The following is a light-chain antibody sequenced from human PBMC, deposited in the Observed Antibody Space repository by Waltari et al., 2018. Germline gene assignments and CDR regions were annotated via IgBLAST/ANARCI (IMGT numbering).Light chain of an antibody. CDR1: SSDFGSYNR. CDR3: SSFTSSNTWV. CDR2: EVN. J-gene: IGLJ3*02. Sequence: QSALTQPPSVSGSPGQSVTISCTGTSSDFGSYNRVPWYQQSPGTAPKLMISEVNSRPSGVPDRCAGSKSGTTASLTISGLQAEDEADYYCSSFTSSNTWVFGGGTRLTVL. V-gene: IGLV2-18*02.